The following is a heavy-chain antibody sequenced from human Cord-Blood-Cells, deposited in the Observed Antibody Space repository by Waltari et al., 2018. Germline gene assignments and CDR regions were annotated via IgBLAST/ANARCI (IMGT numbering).Heavy chain of an antibody. CDR3: AREGPYSGYDYYYYYGMDV. V-gene: IGHV1-69*06. CDR1: AISSRSNA. J-gene: IGHJ6*02. D-gene: IGHD5-12*01. CDR2: IIPIFGTA. Sequence: QVQLVQSGGGLQTPGSSLKVSCTASAISSRSNAISSARPAPGQRLEWMGGIIPIFGTANYAQKFQGRVTITADKSTSTAYMELSSLRSEDTAVYYCAREGPYSGYDYYYYYGMDVWGQGTTVTVSS.